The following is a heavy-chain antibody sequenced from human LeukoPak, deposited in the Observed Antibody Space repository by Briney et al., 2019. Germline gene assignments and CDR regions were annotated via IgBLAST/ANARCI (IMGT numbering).Heavy chain of an antibody. J-gene: IGHJ4*02. CDR2: IWYDGSNK. V-gene: IGHV3-33*01. Sequence: GRSLRLSCAASGFTFSSYGMHWVRQAPGKGQEWVAVIWYDGSNKYYADSVKGRFTISRNNSKNTLYLQMNSLRAEDTAVYYCARDRWELQYYFDYWGQGTLVTVSS. CDR3: ARDRWELQYYFDY. D-gene: IGHD2-15*01. CDR1: GFTFSSYG.